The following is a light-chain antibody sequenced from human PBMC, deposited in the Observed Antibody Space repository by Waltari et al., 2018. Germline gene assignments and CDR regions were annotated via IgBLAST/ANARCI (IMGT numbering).Light chain of an antibody. CDR3: CSYAGRGTYV. CDR1: TSDVGHYDL. J-gene: IGLJ1*01. V-gene: IGLV2-23*02. CDR2: EVI. Sequence: SALTQPASVSGTPGQSITISCTGTTSDVGHYDLVSWYQHHPGKAPKLLICEVIKRPSGVSSRFSGSKSGSTASLIISGLQPDDEADYYCCSYAGRGTYVFGSGTKVTVL.